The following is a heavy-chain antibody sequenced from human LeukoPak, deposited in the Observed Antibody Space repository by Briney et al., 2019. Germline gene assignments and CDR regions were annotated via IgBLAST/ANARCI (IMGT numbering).Heavy chain of an antibody. J-gene: IGHJ6*02. D-gene: IGHD2-8*02. CDR1: GGSISSYY. Sequence: TSETLSLTCTVSGGSISSYYRSWIRQPAGKGLEWIGRIYTSGSTNYNPSLKSRVTMSVDTSKNQFSLKLSSVTAADTAVYYCATGGRRWGTYYYYGMDVWGQGTTVTVSS. V-gene: IGHV4-4*07. CDR3: ATGGRRWGTYYYYGMDV. CDR2: IYTSGST.